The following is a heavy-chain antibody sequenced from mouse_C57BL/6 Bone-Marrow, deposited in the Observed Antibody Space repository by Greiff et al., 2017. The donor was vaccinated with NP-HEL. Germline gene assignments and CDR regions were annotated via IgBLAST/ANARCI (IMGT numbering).Heavy chain of an antibody. CDR3: ARSKGSSGTRFAY. CDR2: IDPSDSYT. D-gene: IGHD3-2*02. J-gene: IGHJ3*01. Sequence: QVQLQQPGAELVRPGTSVKLSCKASGYTFTSYWMHWVKQRPGQGLEWIGVIDPSDSYTNYNQKFKGKATLTVDTSSSTAYMQLSSLTSEDSAVYYCARSKGSSGTRFAYWGQGTLVTVSA. CDR1: GYTFTSYW. V-gene: IGHV1-59*01.